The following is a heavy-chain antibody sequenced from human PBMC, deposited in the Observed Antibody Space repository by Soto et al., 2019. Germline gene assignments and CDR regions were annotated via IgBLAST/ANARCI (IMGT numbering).Heavy chain of an antibody. V-gene: IGHV1-2*02. D-gene: IGHD5-12*01. Sequence: GASVKVSCKASGYTFTDYYMHWVRQVPGQGPEWMGWINPNSGDIKYAQKFQGRVAVTRDTSITTVYMELSRLTSDDTAVYYCARGRGVANNYLVLFDYWGQGTLVTVSS. CDR2: INPNSGDI. CDR3: ARGRGVANNYLVLFDY. J-gene: IGHJ4*02. CDR1: GYTFTDYY.